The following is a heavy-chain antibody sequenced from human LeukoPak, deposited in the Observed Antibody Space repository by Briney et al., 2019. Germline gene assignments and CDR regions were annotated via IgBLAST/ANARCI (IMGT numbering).Heavy chain of an antibody. CDR3: ARASIAARLNYFDY. CDR1: GFNFCSYS. Sequence: GGSLRLSCAASGFNFCSYSMTWVRQAPGKGLEWVSVISADSATTFYADSVKGRFTISRDNAKNSLYLQMNSLRAEDTAVYYCARASIAARLNYFDYWGQGTLVTVSS. D-gene: IGHD6-6*01. J-gene: IGHJ4*02. V-gene: IGHV3-23*01. CDR2: ISADSATT.